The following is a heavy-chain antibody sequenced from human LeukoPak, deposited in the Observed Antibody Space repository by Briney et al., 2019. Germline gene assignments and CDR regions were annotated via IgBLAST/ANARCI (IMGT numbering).Heavy chain of an antibody. CDR1: GGSISSGGYS. V-gene: IGHV4-30-2*01. CDR3: ASSTRGYCSSTSCYTAYFQH. CDR2: IYHXGST. D-gene: IGHD2-2*02. J-gene: IGHJ1*01. Sequence: PSQTLSLTCAVSGGSISSGGYSWSWIRXXXXXXLEWIGYIYHXGSTYYNPSLKSRVTISVDRSKNQFSLKLSSVTAADTAVYYCASSTRGYCSSTSCYTAYFQHWGQGTLVTVSS.